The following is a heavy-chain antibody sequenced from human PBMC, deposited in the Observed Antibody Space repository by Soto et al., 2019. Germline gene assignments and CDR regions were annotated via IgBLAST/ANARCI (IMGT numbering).Heavy chain of an antibody. CDR1: GCTFSSYA. Sequence: QVQLVQSGAEVKKPGSSVKVSCKASGCTFSSYAISWVRQAPGQGLEWMGGIIPIFGTANYAQKFQGRVTITADESTSTDYMELSSLRSEDTAVDYCARDCSITSCPDYYYGMDVWGQGTTVTVAS. CDR2: IIPIFGTA. J-gene: IGHJ6*02. CDR3: ARDCSITSCPDYYYGMDV. V-gene: IGHV1-69*01. D-gene: IGHD2-2*01.